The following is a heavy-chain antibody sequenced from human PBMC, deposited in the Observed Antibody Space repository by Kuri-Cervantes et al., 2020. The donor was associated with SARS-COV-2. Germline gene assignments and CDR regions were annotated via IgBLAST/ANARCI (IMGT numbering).Heavy chain of an antibody. CDR3: ARGDLSVGGRNWFDP. CDR1: GGSFSGYY. Sequence: GSLRLSCAVYGGSFSGYYWSWIRQPPGKGLEWIGYIYYSGSTNYNPSLKSRVTISVDTSKNQFSLKLSSVTAADTAVYYCARGDLSVGGRNWFDPWGQGILVTVSS. V-gene: IGHV4-59*08. D-gene: IGHD3-16*01. J-gene: IGHJ5*02. CDR2: IYYSGST.